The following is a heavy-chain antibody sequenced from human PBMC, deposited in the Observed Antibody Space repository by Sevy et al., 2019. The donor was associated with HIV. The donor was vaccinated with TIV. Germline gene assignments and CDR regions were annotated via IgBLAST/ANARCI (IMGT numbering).Heavy chain of an antibody. Sequence: GGSLRLSCAASGFTVSSYYMTWVRQAPGKGLEWVSVIYSDGSTYYTDSVKGRFTISRDNSKNTLYRQMNSLRVEDTAVYYCASPMATAGMGVGYWGQGTLVTVSS. V-gene: IGHV3-66*01. D-gene: IGHD6-13*01. CDR3: ASPMATAGMGVGY. CDR2: IYSDGST. J-gene: IGHJ4*02. CDR1: GFTVSSYY.